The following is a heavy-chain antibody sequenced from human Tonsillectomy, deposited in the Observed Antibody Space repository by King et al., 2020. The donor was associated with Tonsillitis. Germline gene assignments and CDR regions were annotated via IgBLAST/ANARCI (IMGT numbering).Heavy chain of an antibody. J-gene: IGHJ4*02. CDR1: GFTFSSYW. CDR2: IKQDGSEK. D-gene: IGHD3-16*02. CDR3: ARAVRVMITFGGVIAYYFDY. Sequence: QLVQSGGGLVQPGGSLRLSCAGSGFTFSSYWMSWVRQAPWKGLEWVANIKQDGSEKNYVDSVKGRFTISRDNAKNSLYLQMNSLRAEETAVYYCARAVRVMITFGGVIAYYFDYWGQGTLVTVSS. V-gene: IGHV3-7*01.